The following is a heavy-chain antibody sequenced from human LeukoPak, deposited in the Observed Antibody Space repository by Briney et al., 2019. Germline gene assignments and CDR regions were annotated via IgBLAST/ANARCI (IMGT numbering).Heavy chain of an antibody. D-gene: IGHD1-26*01. CDR2: ISAYNGNT. Sequence: ASVKVSCKASGYAFTNYAISWVRQAPGQGLEWMGWISAYNGNTNYAQKLQGRVTMTTDTSTSTAYMELRSLRSDDTAVYYCARATDVRELGYFDYWGQGTLVTVSS. CDR3: ARATDVRELGYFDY. V-gene: IGHV1-18*01. J-gene: IGHJ4*02. CDR1: GYAFTNYA.